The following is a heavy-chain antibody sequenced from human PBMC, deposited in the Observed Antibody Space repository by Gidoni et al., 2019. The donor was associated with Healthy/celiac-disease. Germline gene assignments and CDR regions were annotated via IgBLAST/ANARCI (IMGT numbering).Heavy chain of an antibody. D-gene: IGHD1-26*01. CDR1: GGSISSGDYY. CDR3: ARGGATTFDY. Sequence: TVSGGSISSGDYYWSLIRQPPGKGLEWIGYIYYSGSTYYNPSLKSRVTISVDTPKNQFSLKLSSVTAADTAVYYCARGGATTFDYWGQGTLVTVSS. J-gene: IGHJ4*02. V-gene: IGHV4-30-4*01. CDR2: IYYSGST.